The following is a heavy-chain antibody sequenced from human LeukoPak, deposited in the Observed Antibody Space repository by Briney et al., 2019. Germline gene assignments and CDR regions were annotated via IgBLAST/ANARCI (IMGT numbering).Heavy chain of an antibody. D-gene: IGHD3-9*01. Sequence: GGSLRLSCAASGFTLSSYAMSWVRQAPGKGLEWVSAISGSGGSTYYADSVKGRFTISRDNSKNTLYLQMNSLRAEDTAVYYCAKDSFDPYYDILTGYPFPDYWGQGTLVTVSS. V-gene: IGHV3-23*01. J-gene: IGHJ4*02. CDR3: AKDSFDPYYDILTGYPFPDY. CDR2: ISGSGGST. CDR1: GFTLSSYA.